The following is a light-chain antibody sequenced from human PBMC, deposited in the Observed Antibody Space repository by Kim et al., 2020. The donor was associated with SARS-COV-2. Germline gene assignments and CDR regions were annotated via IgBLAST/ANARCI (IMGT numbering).Light chain of an antibody. J-gene: IGLJ2*01. CDR2: YAS. CDR3: QVWDSSSDHPV. Sequence: SYELTQPPSVSVAPGKTARITCGGNNIGRKSVHRYQQKPGQAPVLVIYYASDRPSGIPERFSGSNSWNTATLTISRVEHGAEADYYLQVWDSSSDHPVFG. CDR1: NIGRKS. V-gene: IGLV3-21*04.